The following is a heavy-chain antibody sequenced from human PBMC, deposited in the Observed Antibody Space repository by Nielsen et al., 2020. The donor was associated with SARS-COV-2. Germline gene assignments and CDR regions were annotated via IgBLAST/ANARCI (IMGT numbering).Heavy chain of an antibody. Sequence: GESLKISCTASGFTFGDYAMSWFRQAPGKGLEWVGFIRSKAYGGTTGYAASVKGRFTISRDDSKSIAYLQMNSLKTEDTAVYYCTRAYYYGDHWGQGTLVTVSS. CDR2: IRSKAYGGTT. CDR3: TRAYYYGDH. J-gene: IGHJ4*02. V-gene: IGHV3-49*03. CDR1: GFTFGDYA. D-gene: IGHD3-10*01.